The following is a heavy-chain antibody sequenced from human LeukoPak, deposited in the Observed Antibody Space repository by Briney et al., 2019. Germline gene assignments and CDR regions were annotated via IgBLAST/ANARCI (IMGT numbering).Heavy chain of an antibody. CDR2: IIPIFGTA. CDR3: ARGPESYYYDSSGYTN. Sequence: GASVKVSCKASGGTFISYAISWVRQAPGQGLEWMGGIIPIFGTANYAQKFQGRVTITADESTSTAYMELSSLRSDDTAVYYCARGPESYYYDSSGYTNWGQGTLVTVSS. CDR1: GGTFISYA. J-gene: IGHJ4*02. D-gene: IGHD3-22*01. V-gene: IGHV1-69*13.